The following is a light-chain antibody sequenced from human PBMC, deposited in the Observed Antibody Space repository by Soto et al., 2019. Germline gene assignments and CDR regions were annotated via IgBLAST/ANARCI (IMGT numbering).Light chain of an antibody. J-gene: IGLJ7*01. V-gene: IGLV4-69*01. CDR1: SGHSNYA. CDR2: VNSGGNH. Sequence: QLVLTQSPSASASLGAAVKLTCPLSSGHSNYAIEWHQQQPEKSPRYLMQVNSGGNHIKGDGSPDRFSCSSKAAERYPFITCRQSEDEAAYYSKSWCTGSDIVVFGGGTKLTVL. CDR3: KSWCTGSDIVV.